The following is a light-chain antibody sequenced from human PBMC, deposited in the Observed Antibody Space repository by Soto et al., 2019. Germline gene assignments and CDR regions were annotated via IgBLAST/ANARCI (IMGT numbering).Light chain of an antibody. Sequence: DIQMTQSPSSLSAAVGDRLAITCRASHSISNFLNWYQQKTGKAPKLVIYAVCNLESGVPSRFSGSGSGTEFTLTISSLQPEDFATYSCQQSYGTPKTFGQGTK. J-gene: IGKJ1*01. CDR2: AVC. CDR3: QQSYGTPKT. CDR1: HSISNF. V-gene: IGKV1-39*01.